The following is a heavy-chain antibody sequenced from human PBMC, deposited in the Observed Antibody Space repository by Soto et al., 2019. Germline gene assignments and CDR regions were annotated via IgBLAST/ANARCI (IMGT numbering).Heavy chain of an antibody. V-gene: IGHV1-69*01. CDR2: IIPIFGTA. CDR3: ARMGGSSWYWEYFQH. D-gene: IGHD6-13*01. J-gene: IGHJ1*01. Sequence: QAQLVQSGAEVKKPGSSVKVSCKASGGTFSSYAISWVRQAPGQGLEWMGGIIPIFGTANYAQKFQGRVTLTADESTNTAYMELSSLRSEDTAIYYCARMGGSSWYWEYFQHWGQGTLVTVSS. CDR1: GGTFSSYA.